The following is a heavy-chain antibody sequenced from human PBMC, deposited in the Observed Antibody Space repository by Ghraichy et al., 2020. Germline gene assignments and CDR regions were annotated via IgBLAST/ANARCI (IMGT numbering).Heavy chain of an antibody. Sequence: SETLSLTCTVSGGSISSSSYYWGWIRQPPGKGLEWIGSIYYSGSTYYNPSLKSRVTISVDTSKNQFSLKLSSVTAADTAVYYCARLPDDYGDYEGVYWGQGTLVTVSS. D-gene: IGHD4-17*01. CDR3: ARLPDDYGDYEGVY. J-gene: IGHJ4*02. CDR2: IYYSGST. V-gene: IGHV4-39*01. CDR1: GGSISSSSYY.